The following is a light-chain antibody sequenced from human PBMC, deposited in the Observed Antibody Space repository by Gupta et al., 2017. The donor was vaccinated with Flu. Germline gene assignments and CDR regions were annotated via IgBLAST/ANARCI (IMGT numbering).Light chain of an antibody. Sequence: DIQMTQSPSSLSASVGDRVTITCRASQSISNFLNWYQQKPGKAPKLLIYAASSLQSGVPSRFSGSGSETDFTLTISSLQPEDFATYFCQQSYNTPPTFGQGTKVEIK. CDR3: QQSYNTPPT. V-gene: IGKV1-39*01. CDR1: QSISNF. CDR2: AAS. J-gene: IGKJ1*01.